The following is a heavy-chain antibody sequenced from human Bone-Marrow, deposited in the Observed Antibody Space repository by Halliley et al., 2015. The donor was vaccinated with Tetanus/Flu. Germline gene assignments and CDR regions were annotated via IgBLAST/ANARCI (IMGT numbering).Heavy chain of an antibody. CDR2: INHNGADT. V-gene: IGHV3-23*01. D-gene: IGHD2-8*02. CDR3: ARSGHCTVGKCQSFDY. Sequence: INHNGADTYYPDPVKGRVTIPRDNSKNTLYLQMNSLRAEDTAKYFCARSGHCTVGKCQSFDYWGRGVLVTVSS. J-gene: IGHJ4*02.